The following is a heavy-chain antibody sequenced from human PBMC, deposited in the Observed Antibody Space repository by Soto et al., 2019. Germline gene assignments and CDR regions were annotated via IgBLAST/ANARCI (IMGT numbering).Heavy chain of an antibody. CDR1: GFTFSNSW. D-gene: IGHD3-10*01. CDR3: TRGGSSMGD. CDR2: ANLDGSRK. Sequence: EVQLVESGGGLVLPGGSLRLSCEASGFTFSNSWMTWVRQAPGRGLEWVANANLDGSRKYYVDSVKGRFTISRDNAKNSLYLQMDSLRAEDTALYYCTRGGSSMGDWGQGTLVTVSS. J-gene: IGHJ4*02. V-gene: IGHV3-7*05.